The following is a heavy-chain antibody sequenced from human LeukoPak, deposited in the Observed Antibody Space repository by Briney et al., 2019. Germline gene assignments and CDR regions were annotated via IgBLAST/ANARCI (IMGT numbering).Heavy chain of an antibody. D-gene: IGHD1-26*01. CDR3: ARRLEYSGSKGVFDY. CDR1: GFTVTTNY. J-gene: IGHJ4*02. CDR2: IYSGGYT. Sequence: GGSLRLSCAATGFTVTTNYMTWVRQAPGKGLEWVSIIYSGGYTDYADSVKGRFTISRDNSKNTLDLQMNSLRAEDTAVYYCARRLEYSGSKGVFDYWGQGTLVTVSS. V-gene: IGHV3-66*01.